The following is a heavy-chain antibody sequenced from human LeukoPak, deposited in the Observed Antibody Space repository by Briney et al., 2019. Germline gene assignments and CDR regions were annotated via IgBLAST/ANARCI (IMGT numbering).Heavy chain of an antibody. CDR3: AKDKGYSGYDSEFDY. CDR2: ISGDGSST. V-gene: IGHV3-43*02. Sequence: GVSLRLSCAASGFTFDDYAMHWVRQAPGKGLEWVSLISGDGSSTYYADSVKGRFTISRDNSKNSLYLQMNSLRTEDTALYYCAKDKGYSGYDSEFDYWGQGTLVTVSS. CDR1: GFTFDDYA. D-gene: IGHD5-12*01. J-gene: IGHJ4*02.